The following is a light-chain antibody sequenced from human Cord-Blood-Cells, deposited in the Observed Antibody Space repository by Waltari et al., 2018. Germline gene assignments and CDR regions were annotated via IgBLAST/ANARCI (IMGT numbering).Light chain of an antibody. V-gene: IGLV2-11*01. J-gene: IGLJ1*01. CDR2: DVS. Sequence: SALTQPRSVSGSPGQSVTISCTGTSSDVGGYNNVSWYQQHPGKAPKLMIYDVSKRPSGVPDRFSGSKSGNTASLTISGLQAEDEADYYCCSYAGSYTYVFGTGTKVTVL. CDR3: CSYAGSYTYV. CDR1: SSDVGGYNN.